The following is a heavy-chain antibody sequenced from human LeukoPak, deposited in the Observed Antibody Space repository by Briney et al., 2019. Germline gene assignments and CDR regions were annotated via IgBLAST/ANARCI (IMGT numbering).Heavy chain of an antibody. D-gene: IGHD2-15*01. CDR2: IIPIFGIA. J-gene: IGHJ4*02. CDR3: ARAARYCSAGTCYSLDY. V-gene: IGHV1-69*13. Sequence: SVKVSCKASGYTFTSYDINWVRQATGQGLEWMGGIIPIFGIANYAQKFQDRVTITADESTSTAHMELSSLRSEDTAVYYCARAARYCSAGTCYSLDYWGQGTVVTVSS. CDR1: GYTFTSYD.